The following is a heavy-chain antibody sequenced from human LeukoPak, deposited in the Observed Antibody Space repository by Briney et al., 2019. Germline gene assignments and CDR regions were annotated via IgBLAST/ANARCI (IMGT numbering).Heavy chain of an antibody. J-gene: IGHJ4*02. V-gene: IGHV3-21*01. CDR3: ARDDSGSYFSFDY. Sequence: GGSLRLSCAASGFTFSSYEMNWVRQAPGKGLEWVSSISSSSSYIYYADSVKGRFTISRDNAKNSLYLQMNSLRAEDTAVYYCARDDSGSYFSFDYWGQGTLVTVSS. D-gene: IGHD1-26*01. CDR1: GFTFSSYE. CDR2: ISSSSSYI.